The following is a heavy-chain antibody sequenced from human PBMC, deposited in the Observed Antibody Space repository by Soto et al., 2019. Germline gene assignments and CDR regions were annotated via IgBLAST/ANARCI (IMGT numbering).Heavy chain of an antibody. V-gene: IGHV4-30-4*01. D-gene: IGHD2-2*01. J-gene: IGHJ5*02. CDR2: IYYSGST. CDR1: GGSISSGDYY. CDR3: ARERPDGTRLDP. Sequence: QVQLQEAGPGLVKPSQTLSLTCTVSGGSISSGDYYWSWIRQPPGKGLELIGYIYYSGSTYYNPSLTSRVTISVDTSKNQFSLKLSSVTAAATAVYYCARERPDGTRLDPWGQGTLGTVS.